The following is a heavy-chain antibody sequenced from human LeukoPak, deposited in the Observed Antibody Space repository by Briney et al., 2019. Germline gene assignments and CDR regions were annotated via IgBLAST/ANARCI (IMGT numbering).Heavy chain of an antibody. V-gene: IGHV3-7*03. CDR1: GFSFSSQW. Sequence: GGSLRLSCAASGFSFSSQWMSWVRQAPGKGLEWVAIINQAGTGKYYVDSVKGRFTISRDNSKNTLYLQMNSLRAEDTAVYYCAKYLFGSYWGQGTLVTVSS. CDR2: INQAGTGK. D-gene: IGHD3-10*02. J-gene: IGHJ4*02. CDR3: AKYLFGSY.